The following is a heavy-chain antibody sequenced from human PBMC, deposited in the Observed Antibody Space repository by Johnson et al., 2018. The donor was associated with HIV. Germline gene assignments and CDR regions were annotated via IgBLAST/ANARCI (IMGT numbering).Heavy chain of an antibody. V-gene: IGHV3-30*03. D-gene: IGHD1-26*01. CDR1: GFTFSSYG. J-gene: IGHJ3*02. CDR2: ISYDGRNK. CDR3: AREGGALDAFDI. Sequence: QMLLVESGGGVVQPGRSLRLSCAASGFTFSSYGMHWVRQAPGKGLEWVAVISYDGRNKYYADSVKGRFTISRDNSKNTLYLQMNSLRAEDTAVYYCAREGGALDAFDIWGQGTMVTVSS.